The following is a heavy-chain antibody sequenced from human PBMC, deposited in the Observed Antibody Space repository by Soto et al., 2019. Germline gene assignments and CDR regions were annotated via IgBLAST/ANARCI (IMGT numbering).Heavy chain of an antibody. CDR2: IYYTEST. Sequence: QLQLQESGPGLVKPSETLSLTCTVSGDSISSGSFYWGWFRQPPGKGLEWIANIYYTESTYYNTSLKSRLTISIDTSKNQFSLTLSSVTAADTAVYYCARLWYNWDNFDYWGQGTLVTVSS. V-gene: IGHV4-39*01. J-gene: IGHJ4*02. D-gene: IGHD1-20*01. CDR1: GDSISSGSFY. CDR3: ARLWYNWDNFDY.